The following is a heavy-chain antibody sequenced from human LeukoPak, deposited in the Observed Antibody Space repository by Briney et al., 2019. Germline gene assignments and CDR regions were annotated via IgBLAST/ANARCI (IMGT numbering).Heavy chain of an antibody. CDR1: GGSFSGYY. CDR2: INHSGST. D-gene: IGHD4-17*01. Sequence: PSETLSLTCAVYGGSFSGYYWSWIRQPPVKGLEWIGEINHSGSTNYNPSLKSRVTISVDTSKNQFSLKLSSVTAADTAVYYCARGPTDGDVHDYGDYPYHWYYFGYWGQGTLVTVSS. V-gene: IGHV4-34*01. J-gene: IGHJ4*02. CDR3: ARGPTDGDVHDYGDYPYHWYYFGY.